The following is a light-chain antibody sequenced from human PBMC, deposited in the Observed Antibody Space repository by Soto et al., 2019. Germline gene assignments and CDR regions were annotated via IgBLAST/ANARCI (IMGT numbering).Light chain of an antibody. CDR3: QQGSNWYT. V-gene: IGKV3-11*01. Sequence: DIVLTQSPATLSLSPGERATLSCTASQSVGTSLAWYKQQPGQAPRLLIHDAAYRASGIPERFSGSGSGTAFSLSISRLEPDDFAVYYCQQGSNWYTFGQGTKLEIK. CDR2: DAA. J-gene: IGKJ2*01. CDR1: QSVGTS.